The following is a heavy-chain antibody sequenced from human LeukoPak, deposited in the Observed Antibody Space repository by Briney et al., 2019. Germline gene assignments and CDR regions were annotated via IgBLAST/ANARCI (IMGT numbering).Heavy chain of an antibody. D-gene: IGHD1-26*01. CDR3: ARDPGGATTRSRYGMDV. Sequence: WETLSLTCTVSGGSISSYYWSWIRQPPGKGLEWIGYIYYNGSTNYNPSLKSRVTMSVDTSKNQFSLKLSSVTAADTAVYYCARDPGGATTRSRYGMDVWGQGTTVTVSS. J-gene: IGHJ6*02. CDR2: IYYNGST. CDR1: GGSISSYY. V-gene: IGHV4-59*01.